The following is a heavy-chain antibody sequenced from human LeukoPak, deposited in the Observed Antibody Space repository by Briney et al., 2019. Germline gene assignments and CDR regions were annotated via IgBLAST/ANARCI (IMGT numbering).Heavy chain of an antibody. CDR3: VRGGRYYDSSAVY. CDR2: ISSNGGST. V-gene: IGHV3-64*01. J-gene: IGHJ4*02. Sequence: GSLRLSCAASGFTFSSYAMHWVRQAPGKGLEYVSAISSNGGSTYYANSVKGRFTISRDNSKNTLYLQMGSLRAEDMAVYYCVRGGRYYDSSAVYWGQGTLVTVSS. CDR1: GFTFSSYA. D-gene: IGHD3-22*01.